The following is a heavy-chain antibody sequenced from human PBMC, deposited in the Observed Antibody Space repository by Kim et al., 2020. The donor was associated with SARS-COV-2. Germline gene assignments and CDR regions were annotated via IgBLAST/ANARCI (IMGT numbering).Heavy chain of an antibody. CDR1: GGSISSSSHY. CDR2: IDYTKST. CDR3: ARTYYYGSRVSRTFDI. V-gene: IGHV4-39*01. J-gene: IGHJ3*02. D-gene: IGHD3-22*01. Sequence: SETLSLTCSVSGGSISSSSHYWGWIRQPPGKGLEWIGSIDYTKSTYYNPSLKSRVTISVDTSNNQFSLRLSSVTAADMAIYYCARTYYYGSRVSRTFDIWGQGTMVTVSS.